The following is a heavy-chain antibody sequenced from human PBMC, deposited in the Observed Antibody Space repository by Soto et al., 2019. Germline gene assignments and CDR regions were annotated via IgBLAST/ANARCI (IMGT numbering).Heavy chain of an antibody. CDR3: AAGSSSWYKQYYFDY. J-gene: IGHJ4*02. V-gene: IGHV1-58*01. CDR1: GFTFTSSA. Sequence: SVKVSCKASGFTFTSSAVQWVRQARGQRLEWIGWIVVGSGNTNYAQKFQERVTITRDMSTSTAYMELSSLRSEDTAVYYCAAGSSSWYKQYYFDYWGQGTLVTVSS. CDR2: IVVGSGNT. D-gene: IGHD6-13*01.